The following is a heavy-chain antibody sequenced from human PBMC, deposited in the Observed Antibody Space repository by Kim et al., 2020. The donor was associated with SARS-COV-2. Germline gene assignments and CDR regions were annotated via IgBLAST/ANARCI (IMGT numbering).Heavy chain of an antibody. Sequence: SETLSLTCTVSGGSISSSSYYWGWIRQPPGKGLEWIGSIYYSGSTYYNPSLKSRVTISVDTSKNQFSLKLSSVTAADTAVYYCVSPSGSYPRALGYWGQGTLVTVSS. CDR1: GGSISSSSYY. V-gene: IGHV4-39*01. D-gene: IGHD1-26*01. CDR2: IYYSGST. CDR3: VSPSGSYPRALGY. J-gene: IGHJ4*02.